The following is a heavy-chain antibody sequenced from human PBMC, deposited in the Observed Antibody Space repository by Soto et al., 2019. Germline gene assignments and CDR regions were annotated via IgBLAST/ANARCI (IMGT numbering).Heavy chain of an antibody. CDR2: IYWNDDK. Sequence: QITLKESGPTLVKPTQTLTLTCTFSGISLSNNGVSVAWIRQPPGKALEWLALIYWNDDKRCSPSLKSRLTITKDTSKSQVFLKMTNMDPVDTATYYCAPSDDNYGHWLDPWGQGTLVTVSS. V-gene: IGHV2-5*01. J-gene: IGHJ5*02. CDR1: GISLSNNGVS. D-gene: IGHD5-18*01. CDR3: APSDDNYGHWLDP.